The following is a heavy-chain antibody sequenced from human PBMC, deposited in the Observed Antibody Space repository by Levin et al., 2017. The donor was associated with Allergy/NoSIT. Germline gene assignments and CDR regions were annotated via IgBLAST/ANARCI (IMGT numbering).Heavy chain of an antibody. CDR3: VREGPGLGDRGLFDH. CDR1: GFTVSIKY. J-gene: IGHJ4*02. D-gene: IGHD3/OR15-3a*01. Sequence: GESLKISCAASGFTVSIKYMSWVRQAPGKGLEWVSVIYSGGSPYYADSVKGRFTISRDNSKNTLYLQMNSLRVEDTAVYYCVREGPGLGDRGLFDHWGQGTLVTVSS. V-gene: IGHV3-53*01. CDR2: IYSGGSP.